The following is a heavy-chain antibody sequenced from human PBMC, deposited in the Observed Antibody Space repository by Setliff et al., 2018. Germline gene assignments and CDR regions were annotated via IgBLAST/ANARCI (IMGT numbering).Heavy chain of an antibody. CDR2: IMPGRDT. D-gene: IGHD2-2*01. CDR1: GDSLSGYY. CDR3: AICRYQVPYNY. Sequence: SETLSLTCAVYGDSLSGYYWSWIRQSPKKGLEWIGEIMPGRDTLYSPSLESRLTITIDTSKNQFSLRLSSVTAADTAVYYCAICRYQVPYNYWGQGSLVTVSS. J-gene: IGHJ4*02. V-gene: IGHV4-34*12.